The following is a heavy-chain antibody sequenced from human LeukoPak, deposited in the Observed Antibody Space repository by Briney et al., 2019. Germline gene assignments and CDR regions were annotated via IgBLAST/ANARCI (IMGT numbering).Heavy chain of an antibody. V-gene: IGHV4-39*07. Sequence: SETLSLTCTVSGGSINTPNYYWGWIRQTPVKGLDGIGIIFYSGGTYYSPSLTSRVTISLDTSRNQFSLRPNSLTAADTTVYYCGKSNGYGLVDIWGQGTMVTVSS. CDR1: GGSINTPNYY. CDR2: IFYSGGT. J-gene: IGHJ3*02. D-gene: IGHD1-26*01. CDR3: GKSNGYGLVDI.